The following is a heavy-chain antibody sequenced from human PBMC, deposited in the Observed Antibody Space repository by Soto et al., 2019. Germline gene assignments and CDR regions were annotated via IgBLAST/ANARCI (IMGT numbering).Heavy chain of an antibody. CDR3: AKALVGEVGATDY. Sequence: GGSLRLSCTASGFTFCNYAMSWVRQAPGKGLEWVSAITRTDSTYYADSVKGRFTISRDNFRNTLYLQMSSLGAEDAALYYCAKALVGEVGATDYWGQGTLVTVSS. J-gene: IGHJ4*02. D-gene: IGHD1-26*01. CDR1: GFTFCNYA. CDR2: ITRTDST. V-gene: IGHV3-23*01.